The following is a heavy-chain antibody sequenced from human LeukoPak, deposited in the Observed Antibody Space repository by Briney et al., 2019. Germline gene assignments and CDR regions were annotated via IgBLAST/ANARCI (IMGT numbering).Heavy chain of an antibody. CDR2: IYYSGST. V-gene: IGHV4-31*03. J-gene: IGHJ5*02. CDR3: ARDREGGYNWFDP. CDR1: GGSISRCGYY. Sequence: PSETLSLTCTVSGGSISRCGYYWRWIRQHPGKGLEWIGYIYYSGSTYYNPSLKSRVTISVDTSKNQFSLKLSSVTAADTAVYYCARDREGGYNWFDPWGQGTLVTVSS. D-gene: IGHD5-12*01.